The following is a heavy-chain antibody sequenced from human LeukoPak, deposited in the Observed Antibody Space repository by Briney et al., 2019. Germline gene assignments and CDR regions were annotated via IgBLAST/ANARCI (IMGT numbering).Heavy chain of an antibody. J-gene: IGHJ5*02. V-gene: IGHV3-48*01. CDR2: ISPSSTSI. Sequence: GGSLRLSCAASGFTLSSYSMNWVRQAPGKGLEWISYISPSSTSIYYADSVKGRFTISRDNAEKSLYLQMNSLRAEDTAVYYCARDAASGNNWFDPWGQGTLVTVSS. D-gene: IGHD2-15*01. CDR1: GFTLSSYS. CDR3: ARDAASGNNWFDP.